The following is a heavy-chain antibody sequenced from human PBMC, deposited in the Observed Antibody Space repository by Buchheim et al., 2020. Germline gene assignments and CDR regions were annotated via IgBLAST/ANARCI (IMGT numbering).Heavy chain of an antibody. J-gene: IGHJ6*02. CDR3: ARHAGWGRLYYYGMDV. Sequence: QLQLQESGPGLVKPSETLSLTCTVSGGSISSSSYYWGWIRQPPGKGLEWIGSIYYSGSTYYNPSLTSRVTISVDTSKNQFSLKLSSVTAADTAVYYCARHAGWGRLYYYGMDVWGQGTT. V-gene: IGHV4-39*01. D-gene: IGHD3-16*01. CDR2: IYYSGST. CDR1: GGSISSSSYY.